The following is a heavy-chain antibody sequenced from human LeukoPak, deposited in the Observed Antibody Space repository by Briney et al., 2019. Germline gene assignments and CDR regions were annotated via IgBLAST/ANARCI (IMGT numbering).Heavy chain of an antibody. D-gene: IGHD5-18*01. Sequence: GGSLRLSCAASGITFSRYGMHWVRQAPGKGLEWVAVISYDGSNKYYADSVKGRFTISRDNSKNTLYLQMNSLRAEDTAVYYCARVQWIQLEFDYWGQGTLVTVSS. V-gene: IGHV3-30*19. J-gene: IGHJ4*02. CDR1: GITFSRYG. CDR2: ISYDGSNK. CDR3: ARVQWIQLEFDY.